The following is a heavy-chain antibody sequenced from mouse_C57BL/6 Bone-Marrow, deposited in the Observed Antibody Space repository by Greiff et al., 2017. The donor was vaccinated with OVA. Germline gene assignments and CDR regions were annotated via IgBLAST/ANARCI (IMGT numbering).Heavy chain of an antibody. CDR2: IYPGSGST. Sequence: QVQLKQSGAELVKPGASVKMSCKASGYTFTSYWITWVKQRPGQGLEWIGDIYPGSGSTNYNEKFKSKATLTVDTSSSTAYMQLSSLTSEDSAVYYCARKSAMGWLPYFDYWGQGTTLTVSS. CDR1: GYTFTSYW. V-gene: IGHV1-55*01. J-gene: IGHJ2*01. CDR3: ARKSAMGWLPYFDY. D-gene: IGHD2-3*01.